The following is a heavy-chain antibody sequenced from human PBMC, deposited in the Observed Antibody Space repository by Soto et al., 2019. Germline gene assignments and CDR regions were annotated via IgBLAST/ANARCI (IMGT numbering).Heavy chain of an antibody. CDR1: GFTIRSYA. CDR3: AKDKAGTTSFDY. V-gene: IGHV3-23*01. D-gene: IGHD1-1*01. J-gene: IGHJ4*02. Sequence: SVGSLRLSCAVSGFTIRSYAMSWVRQAPGKGLEWVSAISDRGDTTHYADSVKGRFSISRDTAKNTLELQMNTLRVEDTAVYYCAKDKAGTTSFDYWGRGTLVTVSS. CDR2: ISDRGDTT.